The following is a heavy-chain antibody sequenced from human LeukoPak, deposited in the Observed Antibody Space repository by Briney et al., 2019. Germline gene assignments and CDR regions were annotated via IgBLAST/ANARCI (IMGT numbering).Heavy chain of an antibody. CDR3: AKAPGSGNEVYYYYYMDV. V-gene: IGHV3-30*02. CDR2: IRNDESNK. CDR1: GFTFSSYG. J-gene: IGHJ6*03. Sequence: GGSLRLSSAASGFTFSSYGMHWVRQAPGKGLEWVAFIRNDESNKYYADSVKGRFTISRDNSKNTLYLQMNSLRAEDTAVYYCAKAPGSGNEVYYYYYMDVWGKGATVTVSS. D-gene: IGHD3-10*01.